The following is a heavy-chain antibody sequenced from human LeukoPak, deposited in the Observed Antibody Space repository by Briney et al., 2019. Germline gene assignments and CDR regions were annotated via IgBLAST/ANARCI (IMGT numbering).Heavy chain of an antibody. V-gene: IGHV4-38-2*02. D-gene: IGHD3-3*01. Sequence: SETLSLTCTVSGYSISNGYYWGWIRPPPGKGLEWVGSISHRGSTYYNPSLRSRITISLDRSKQKFSLKLTSVTAADTAVYFCARGAEYYAIWRGYAGYSDYWGQGISVTVSS. CDR2: ISHRGST. CDR3: ARGAEYYAIWRGYAGYSDY. J-gene: IGHJ4*02. CDR1: GYSISNGYY.